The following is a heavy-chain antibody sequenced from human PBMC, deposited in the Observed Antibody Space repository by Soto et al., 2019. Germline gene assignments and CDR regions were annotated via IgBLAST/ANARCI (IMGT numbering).Heavy chain of an antibody. J-gene: IGHJ4*02. CDR2: ISGSGGST. V-gene: IGHV3-23*01. Sequence: EVQLLESGGGLVQPGGSLRLSCAASGFTFSSYAMSWVRQAPGKGLEWVSAISGSGGSTYYADSVKGRFTISRDNSKNTLYLQMTSMRAEDTAVYYCARRIPASGRLFDYWGQGTLVTVSS. CDR1: GFTFSSYA. CDR3: ARRIPASGRLFDY. D-gene: IGHD2-2*02.